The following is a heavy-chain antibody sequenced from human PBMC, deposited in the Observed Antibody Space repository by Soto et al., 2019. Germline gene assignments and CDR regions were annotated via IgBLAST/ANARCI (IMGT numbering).Heavy chain of an antibody. CDR2: ISAYNGNT. J-gene: IGHJ6*02. D-gene: IGHD2-15*01. V-gene: IGHV1-18*01. CDR3: ASVFCSGGSASPYYSGMDV. Sequence: ASVKVSCKASGYTFTSYGISWVRQAPGQELEWMGWISAYNGNTNYAQKLQGRVTMTTDTSTSTAYMELRSLRSDDTAVYYCASVFCSGGSASPYYSGMDVWGQGTTVTVSS. CDR1: GYTFTSYG.